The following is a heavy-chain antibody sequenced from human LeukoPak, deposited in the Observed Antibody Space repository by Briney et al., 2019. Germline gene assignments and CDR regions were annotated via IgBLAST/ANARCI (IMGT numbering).Heavy chain of an antibody. CDR3: ARVVSYDFWSGYQPYYFDY. D-gene: IGHD3-3*01. CDR1: GFTFSSYW. J-gene: IGHJ4*02. CDR2: IKQDGSEK. Sequence: GGSLRLSCAASGFTFSSYWMSWVRQAPGKGLEWVANIKQDGSEKYYVDSVKGRFTISRDNAKNSLYLQMNSLRAEDTAVYYCARVVSYDFWSGYQPYYFDYWGQGTLVTVSS. V-gene: IGHV3-7*01.